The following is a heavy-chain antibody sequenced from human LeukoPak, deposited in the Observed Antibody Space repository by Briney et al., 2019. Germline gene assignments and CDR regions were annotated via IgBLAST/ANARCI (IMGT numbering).Heavy chain of an antibody. CDR3: AKDNFGTIDY. Sequence: GGSLRLSCAASGFSFAGYTMHWVRQAPGKGLEWVSLFSWDGINTYYADSVKGRFTISRDNSKNSLYLQMDSLRTDDTALYYCAKDNFGTIDYWGQGTLVTVSS. CDR1: GFSFAGYT. CDR2: FSWDGINT. V-gene: IGHV3-43*01. J-gene: IGHJ4*02. D-gene: IGHD3/OR15-3a*01.